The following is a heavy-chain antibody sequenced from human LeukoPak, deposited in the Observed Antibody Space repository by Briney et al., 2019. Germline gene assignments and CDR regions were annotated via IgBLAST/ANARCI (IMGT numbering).Heavy chain of an antibody. V-gene: IGHV4-4*07. CDR3: ARDPMSYCSSTSCPLGFDP. D-gene: IGHD2-2*01. Sequence: PSEILSLTCTVSGRSISSYYWSWIRQPAGKGLEWIGRIYTSGSTNYNPSLKSRVTMSVDTSKNQFSLKLSSVTAADTAVYYCARDPMSYCSSTSCPLGFDPWGQGTLVTVSP. J-gene: IGHJ5*02. CDR2: IYTSGST. CDR1: GRSISSYY.